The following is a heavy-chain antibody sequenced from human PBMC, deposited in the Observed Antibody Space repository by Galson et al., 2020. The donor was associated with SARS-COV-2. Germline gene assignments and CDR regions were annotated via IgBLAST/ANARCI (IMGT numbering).Heavy chain of an antibody. V-gene: IGHV1-58*01. Sequence: SVTVSCKASGFTFTSSAVQWVRQARGQRLEWIGWIVVGSGNTNYAQKFQERVTITRDMSTSTAYMELSSLRSEDTAVYYCAAILGSSGYYQYWGQGTLVTVSS. CDR3: AAILGSSGYYQY. CDR2: IVVGSGNT. CDR1: GFTFTSSA. J-gene: IGHJ4*02. D-gene: IGHD3-22*01.